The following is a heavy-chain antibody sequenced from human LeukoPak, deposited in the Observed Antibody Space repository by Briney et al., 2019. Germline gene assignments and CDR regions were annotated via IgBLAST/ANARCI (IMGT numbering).Heavy chain of an antibody. J-gene: IGHJ4*02. CDR3: AKSFWWFGEFSPFDY. CDR2: ISCSRSSI. Sequence: GGSLRLSCAASGFTFSSYTMNWVRQAPGKGLEWVSSISCSRSSIYYADSMKGRFTISRDNAKNSLYLQMNSLRAEDTAVYYCAKSFWWFGEFSPFDYWGQGTLVTVSS. CDR1: GFTFSSYT. D-gene: IGHD3-10*01. V-gene: IGHV3-21*01.